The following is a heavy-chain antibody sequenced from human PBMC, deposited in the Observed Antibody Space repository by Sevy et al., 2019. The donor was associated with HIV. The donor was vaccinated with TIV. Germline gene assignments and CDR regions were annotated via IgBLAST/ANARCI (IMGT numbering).Heavy chain of an antibody. CDR1: GGTFSSYA. Sequence: ASVKVSCKASGGTFSSYAISWVRQAPGQGLEWMGGIIPIFGTANYAQKFQGRVTITADESTGTAYMELSSLRSEDTAVYYCASYYDSSGYYDAFDIWGQGTMVTVSS. D-gene: IGHD3-22*01. CDR2: IIPIFGTA. J-gene: IGHJ3*02. V-gene: IGHV1-69*13. CDR3: ASYYDSSGYYDAFDI.